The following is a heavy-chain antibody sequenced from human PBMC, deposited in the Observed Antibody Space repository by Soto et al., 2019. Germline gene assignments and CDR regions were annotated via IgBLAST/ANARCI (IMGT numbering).Heavy chain of an antibody. Sequence: QVQLVQSGAEVKKPGASVTVSCRSSGDTFNDYYIHWVRQAPGQGLEWLGWINPNGGVTKYAQKVQGWVTMSRDTSIRTGYMQLSRLRSDDTAVYYCARESGGATATLDYYYFYMDVWGTGTTVTVSS. CDR3: ARESGGATATLDYYYFYMDV. J-gene: IGHJ6*03. CDR2: INPNGGVT. D-gene: IGHD5-12*01. V-gene: IGHV1-2*04. CDR1: GDTFNDYY.